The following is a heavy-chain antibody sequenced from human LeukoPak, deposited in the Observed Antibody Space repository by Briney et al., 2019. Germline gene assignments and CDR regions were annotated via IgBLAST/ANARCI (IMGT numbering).Heavy chain of an antibody. Sequence: SETLTLTCAVYGGFFSGYYWSWIRQPPGKGLEWIGEINHSGSTNYNPSLKSRVTISVDTSKTQFSLKLSSVTAADTAVYYCARALGAFDIWGQGKMVTVSS. CDR2: INHSGST. CDR3: ARALGAFDI. CDR1: GGFFSGYY. V-gene: IGHV4-34*01. J-gene: IGHJ3*02.